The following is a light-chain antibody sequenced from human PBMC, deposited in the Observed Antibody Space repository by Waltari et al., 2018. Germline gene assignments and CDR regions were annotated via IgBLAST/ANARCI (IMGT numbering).Light chain of an antibody. CDR2: KVS. CDR1: QSLVRSDGNTY. CDR3: MQGTHWPYT. Sequence: DDVMTQSPLSLPVTLGQPASISCKSSQSLVRSDGNTYLQWFHQRPGQSPRRLIYKVSTRESGVPDRFSGSGSGTDFTLKISSVEAEDVGVYYCMQGTHWPYTFGQGTKLDIK. V-gene: IGKV2-30*02. J-gene: IGKJ2*01.